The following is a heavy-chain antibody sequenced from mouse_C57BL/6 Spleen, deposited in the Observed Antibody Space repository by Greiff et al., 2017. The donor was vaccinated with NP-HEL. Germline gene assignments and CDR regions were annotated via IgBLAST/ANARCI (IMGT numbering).Heavy chain of an antibody. D-gene: IGHD1-1*01. J-gene: IGHJ1*03. CDR3: ARYGDYAPYWYFDV. Sequence: EVKLMESGGGLVQPGGSLSLSCAASGFTFTDYYMSWVRQPPGKALEWLGFIRNKANGYTTEYSASVKGRFTISRDNSQSILYLQMNALRAEDSATYYCARYGDYAPYWYFDVWGTGTTVTVSS. V-gene: IGHV7-3*01. CDR2: IRNKANGYTT. CDR1: GFTFTDYY.